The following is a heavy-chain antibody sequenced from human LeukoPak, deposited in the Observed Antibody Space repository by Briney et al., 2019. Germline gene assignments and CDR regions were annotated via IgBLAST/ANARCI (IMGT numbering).Heavy chain of an antibody. D-gene: IGHD4-17*01. Sequence: SGGSLRLSCTASGFTFSSYNMNWVRQAPGKGLEWVSHISSSSSTIYYADSVKGRFTISRDNSKNSLYLQMNSLGAEDTAVYYCARQAAGDYHFDSWGQGTLVTVSS. CDR3: ARQAAGDYHFDS. V-gene: IGHV3-48*04. J-gene: IGHJ4*02. CDR2: ISSSSSTI. CDR1: GFTFSSYN.